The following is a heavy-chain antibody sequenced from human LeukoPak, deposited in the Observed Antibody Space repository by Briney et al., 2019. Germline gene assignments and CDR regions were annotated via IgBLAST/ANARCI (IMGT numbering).Heavy chain of an antibody. Sequence: GGSLRLSCAASGFTFSSYAMSWVRQAPGKGLEWVSAISGSGDDTYFADSVKGRFTISRDNSKNTLYLLMNSLGADDTAVYYCRGWDYWGQGALVTVSS. J-gene: IGHJ4*02. CDR2: ISGSGDDT. CDR1: GFTFSSYA. CDR3: RGWDY. D-gene: IGHD6-19*01. V-gene: IGHV3-23*01.